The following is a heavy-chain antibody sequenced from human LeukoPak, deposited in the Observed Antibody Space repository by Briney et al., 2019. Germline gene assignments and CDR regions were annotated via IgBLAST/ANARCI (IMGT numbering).Heavy chain of an antibody. D-gene: IGHD2-2*01. CDR1: GFTFSTYE. CDR3: ASKPAARLSWFDP. CDR2: INHSGST. V-gene: IGHV4-34*01. Sequence: PGGSLRLSCAASGFTFSTYEMNWVRQPPGKGLEWIGEINHSGSTNYNPSLKSRVTISVDTSKNQFSLKLSSVTAADTAVYYCASKPAARLSWFDPWGQGTLVTVSS. J-gene: IGHJ5*02.